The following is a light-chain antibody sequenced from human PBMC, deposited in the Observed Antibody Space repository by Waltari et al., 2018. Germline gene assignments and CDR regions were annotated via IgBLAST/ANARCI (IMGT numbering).Light chain of an antibody. Sequence: QSVLTQPPSVSGAPGQRVTISCTGSGPNIGAGYAVHWYQQLPRAAPKLLIYGCSTRPLGVPDRFFGSTSGTSASLAITGLQAEDEADYYCQSYDTSLSVVFGGGTKLTVL. J-gene: IGLJ3*02. CDR1: GPNIGAGYA. CDR2: GCS. V-gene: IGLV1-40*01. CDR3: QSYDTSLSVV.